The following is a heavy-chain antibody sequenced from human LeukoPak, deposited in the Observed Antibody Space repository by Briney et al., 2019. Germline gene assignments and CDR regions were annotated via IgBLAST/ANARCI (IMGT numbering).Heavy chain of an antibody. D-gene: IGHD3-10*01. CDR2: IYSSGIT. V-gene: IGHV4-4*07. Sequence: PSETLSLTCAVSGGSIKNYYWTWIRQSAGKGLEWIGRIYSSGITNYNPSLTSRVVMSIDVSKSQFSLELTSVTAADTAVYYCARDQMLFRSGRGSGYSYYYMDVWGEGTTVTVSS. CDR1: GGSIKNYY. J-gene: IGHJ6*03. CDR3: ARDQMLFRSGRGSGYSYYYMDV.